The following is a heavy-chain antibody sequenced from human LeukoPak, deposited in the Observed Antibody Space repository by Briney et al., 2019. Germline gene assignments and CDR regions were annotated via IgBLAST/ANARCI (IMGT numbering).Heavy chain of an antibody. CDR2: ITSSSSYI. CDR1: GFTFSTYN. V-gene: IGHV3-21*01. CDR3: ARDPYSGRYGDYYYYYMDV. D-gene: IGHD1-26*01. J-gene: IGHJ6*03. Sequence: TGGSLRLSCEAAGFTFSTYNMNWVRQAPGKGLEWVSSITSSSSYIYYADSVKGRFTISRDNAKSSLYLQMNSLRAEDTAVYYCARDPYSGRYGDYYYYYMDVWGKGTTVTISS.